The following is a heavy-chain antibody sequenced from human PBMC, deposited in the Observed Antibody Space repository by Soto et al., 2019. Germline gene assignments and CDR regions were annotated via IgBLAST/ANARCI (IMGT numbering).Heavy chain of an antibody. CDR3: ARDRPYYYDSSGLVGGGYYYYYGMDV. D-gene: IGHD3-22*01. J-gene: IGHJ6*02. Sequence: PSETLSLTCTVSGGSISSYYWSWIRQPPGKGLEWIGYIYYSGSTNYNPSLKSRVTISVDTSKNQFSLKLSSVTAADTAVYYCARDRPYYYDSSGLVGGGYYYYYGMDVWGQGTTVTVAS. CDR1: GGSISSYY. CDR2: IYYSGST. V-gene: IGHV4-59*01.